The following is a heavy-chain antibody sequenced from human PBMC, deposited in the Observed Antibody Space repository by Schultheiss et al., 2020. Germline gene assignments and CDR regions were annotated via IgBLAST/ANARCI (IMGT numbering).Heavy chain of an antibody. V-gene: IGHV4-61*08. CDR1: GGSISSGGYY. CDR3: ARDQGAYYFDY. CDR2: IYYSGST. Sequence: SETLSLTCTVSGGSISSGGYYWSWIRQHPGKGLEWIGYIYYSGSTNYNPSLKSRVTISVDTSKNQFSLKLSSVTAADTAVYYCARDQGAYYFDYWGQGTLVTVSS. J-gene: IGHJ4*02.